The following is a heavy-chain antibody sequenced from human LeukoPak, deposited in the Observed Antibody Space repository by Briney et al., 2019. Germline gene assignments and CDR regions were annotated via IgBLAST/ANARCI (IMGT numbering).Heavy chain of an antibody. Sequence: ASVKVSCKASGYTFTSYAMHWVRQAPGQRLEWMGWINAGNGNTKYSQKFQGRVTMTEDTSTDTAYMELSSLRSEDTAVYYCATSYAFDIWGQGTMVTVSS. CDR3: ATSYAFDI. CDR2: INAGNGNT. V-gene: IGHV1-3*01. J-gene: IGHJ3*02. CDR1: GYTFTSYA.